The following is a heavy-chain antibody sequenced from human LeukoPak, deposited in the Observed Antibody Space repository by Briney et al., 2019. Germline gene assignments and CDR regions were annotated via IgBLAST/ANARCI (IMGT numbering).Heavy chain of an antibody. Sequence: GGSLRLSCAASGLSFSSYAMSWVRQAPGKGLEWVSAISGSGGSTYYADSVQGRFTISRDNSKNTQSLQMNILRAEDTAVYYCLGYCSGGNCYSGGYWGQGTLVTVSS. CDR1: GLSFSSYA. D-gene: IGHD2-15*01. J-gene: IGHJ4*02. V-gene: IGHV3-23*01. CDR3: LGYCSGGNCYSGGY. CDR2: ISGSGGST.